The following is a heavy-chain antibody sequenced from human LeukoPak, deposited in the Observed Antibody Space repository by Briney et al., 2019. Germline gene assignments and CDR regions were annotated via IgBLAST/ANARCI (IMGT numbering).Heavy chain of an antibody. D-gene: IGHD3-3*01. Sequence: PGGSLRLSCAASGFTFSSYNLNWVRQAPGKGLEWVSSMTSTSHIYYADSVKGRFTISRDNAKNSLYLQMNSLRAEDTVVYYCARDLDFWSGYKDYWGQGTLVTVSS. J-gene: IGHJ4*02. CDR3: ARDLDFWSGYKDY. CDR1: GFTFSSYN. V-gene: IGHV3-21*01. CDR2: MTSTSHI.